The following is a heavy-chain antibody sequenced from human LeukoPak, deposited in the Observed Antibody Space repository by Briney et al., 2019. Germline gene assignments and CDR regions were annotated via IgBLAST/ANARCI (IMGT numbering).Heavy chain of an antibody. J-gene: IGHJ3*02. CDR3: AGTYYYDKGAFDI. CDR2: IYSGGST. CDR1: EFSVGSNY. Sequence: GGSLRLSCAASEFSVGSNYMTWVRQAPGKGLEWVSLIYSGGSTYYADSVKGRFTISRDNSKNTLYLQMNSLRAEDTAVYYCAGTYYYDKGAFDIWGQGTMVTASS. D-gene: IGHD3-22*01. V-gene: IGHV3-53*01.